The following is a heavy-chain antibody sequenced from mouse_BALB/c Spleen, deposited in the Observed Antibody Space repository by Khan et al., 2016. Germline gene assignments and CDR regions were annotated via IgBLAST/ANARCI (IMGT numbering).Heavy chain of an antibody. Sequence: VQLQQPGPELMKPGASVKISCKASGYSFTSYYMHWVKQSHGKSLEWIGYIDPFNGGTSYNQKFKGKATLTVDKSSSTAYMHLSSLTSEDSAVYYWASRTQSFYAMDYWGQGTSVTVSA. CDR3: ASRTQSFYAMDY. CDR1: GYSFTSYY. CDR2: IDPFNGGT. J-gene: IGHJ4*01. V-gene: IGHV1S135*01.